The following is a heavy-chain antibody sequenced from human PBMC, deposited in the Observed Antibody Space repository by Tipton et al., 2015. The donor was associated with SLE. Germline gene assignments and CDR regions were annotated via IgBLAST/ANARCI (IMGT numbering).Heavy chain of an antibody. D-gene: IGHD2-21*01. CDR3: ARERDCGSDCFGSYYYYMDV. J-gene: IGHJ6*03. Sequence: TLSLTCTVSGGSISSSSYYWSWVRQPAGKGLEWIGRIYSSGITNYNPSLKSRVTISVDTSKNQFSLNLNSVTAADTAMYFCARERDCGSDCFGSYYYYMDVWGKGTTVTVSS. CDR2: IYSSGIT. V-gene: IGHV4-61*02. CDR1: GGSISSSSYY.